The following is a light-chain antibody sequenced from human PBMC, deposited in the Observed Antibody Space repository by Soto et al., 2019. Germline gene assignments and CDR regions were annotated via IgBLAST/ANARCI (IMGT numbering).Light chain of an antibody. CDR2: AAS. J-gene: IGKJ5*01. CDR3: QQYSIYPIS. V-gene: IGKV1-16*01. CDR1: QGISNY. Sequence: DIQMTQSPSSLSASVGDRVTITCRASQGISNYLAWFQQKPGKAPKSLLYAASSLQSGVPSRFMGSGSGTDVALTITRLQPEDFATYCCQQYSIYPISCGQGTRLEIK.